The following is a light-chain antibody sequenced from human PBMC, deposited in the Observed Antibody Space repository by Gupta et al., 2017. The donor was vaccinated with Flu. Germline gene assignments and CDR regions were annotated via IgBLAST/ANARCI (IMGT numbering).Light chain of an antibody. Sequence: VTIYCTGGTSNIGAGYDVHWYQQFPETAPKLLIYGNTSRPSGVPDRFSGSKSDTSASLAITGLRAEDEADYYCQSYDSNLSGVIFGGGTKLTVL. J-gene: IGLJ2*01. CDR1: TSNIGAGYD. CDR2: GNT. V-gene: IGLV1-40*01. CDR3: QSYDSNLSGVI.